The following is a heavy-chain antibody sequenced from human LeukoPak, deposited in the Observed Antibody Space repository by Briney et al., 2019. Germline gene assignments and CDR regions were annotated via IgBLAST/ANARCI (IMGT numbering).Heavy chain of an antibody. Sequence: GESLKISCKGSGYNFINYWIGWVRQMPGKGLEWMGIIYPADSDTRYSPSFQGQVTISADKSISTAYLQWSSLKASDTAMYYCARLKVLLWFGEQAPHFDYWGQGTLVTVSS. D-gene: IGHD3-10*01. CDR1: GYNFINYW. CDR3: ARLKVLLWFGEQAPHFDY. CDR2: IYPADSDT. J-gene: IGHJ4*02. V-gene: IGHV5-51*01.